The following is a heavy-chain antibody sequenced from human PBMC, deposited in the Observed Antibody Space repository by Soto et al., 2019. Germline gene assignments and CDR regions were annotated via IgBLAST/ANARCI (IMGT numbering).Heavy chain of an antibody. V-gene: IGHV1-69*01. D-gene: IGHD6-13*01. CDR2: IIPIFGTA. CDR1: GGTFSSYA. J-gene: IGHJ4*02. Sequence: QVQLVQSAAEVKKPGSSVKVSCKASGGTFSSYAISWVRQAPGQGLEWMGGIIPIFGTANYAQKFQGRVTITADESTSTAYMELSSLRSEDTAVYYCARGRGIAAAAADGYFDYWSQGTLVTVSS. CDR3: ARGRGIAAAAADGYFDY.